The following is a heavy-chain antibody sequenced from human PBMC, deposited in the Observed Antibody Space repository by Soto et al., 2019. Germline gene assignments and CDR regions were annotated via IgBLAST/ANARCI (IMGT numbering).Heavy chain of an antibody. CDR2: INADNGNT. Sequence: ASVQVSCKASGYTFSGSVMHWVRQAPGQGLEWMGWINADNGNTKYSQKFQGRVTMTWDTSASTAYMELSSLRSEDTAIYYCASEIDATTATSLDY. V-gene: IGHV1-3*01. D-gene: IGHD4-17*01. CDR1: GYTFSGSV. J-gene: IGHJ4*01. CDR3: ASEIDATTATSLDY.